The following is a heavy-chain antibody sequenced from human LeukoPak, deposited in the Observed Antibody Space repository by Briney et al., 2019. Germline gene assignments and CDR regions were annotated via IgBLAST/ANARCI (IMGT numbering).Heavy chain of an antibody. CDR2: IYYSGST. CDR3: ARTPPAVAGHFVY. CDR1: GGSISSSSYY. D-gene: IGHD6-19*01. J-gene: IGHJ4*02. Sequence: PSETLSLTCTVSGGSISSSSYYWGWIRQPPGKGLEWIGSIYYSGSTYYNPSLKSRVTISVDTSKNQFSLKLSSVTAADTAVYYCARTPPAVAGHFVYWGQGTLVTVSS. V-gene: IGHV4-39*01.